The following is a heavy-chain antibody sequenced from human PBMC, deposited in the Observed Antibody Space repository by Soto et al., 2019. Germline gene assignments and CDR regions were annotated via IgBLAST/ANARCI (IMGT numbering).Heavy chain of an antibody. J-gene: IGHJ4*02. D-gene: IGHD3-10*01. CDR2: LSGSGGTT. Sequence: GSLRLSCTVSGVTFSNYAMNWVRQAPGKGLEWVSSLSGSGGTTYYADSVKGRFIISRDNSKNTLYLLMNSLRAEDTALYYCAKQRADYGSGADTFYFDSWGQGXLVTVYS. V-gene: IGHV3-23*01. CDR3: AKQRADYGSGADTFYFDS. CDR1: GVTFSNYA.